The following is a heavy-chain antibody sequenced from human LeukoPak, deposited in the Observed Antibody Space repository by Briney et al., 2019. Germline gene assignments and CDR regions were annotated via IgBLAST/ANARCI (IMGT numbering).Heavy chain of an antibody. CDR1: GYSISSGYY. CDR3: ARGEFYCGGDCYVDY. D-gene: IGHD2-21*02. Sequence: PSETLSLTCAVSGYSISSGYYWGWIRQPPGKGLEWIGSIYHSGNTYYNPSLKSRVTISVDTSKNQFSLRLSSVTAADTAVYYCARGEFYCGGDCYVDYWGQGTLVTVSS. J-gene: IGHJ4*02. V-gene: IGHV4-38-2*01. CDR2: IYHSGNT.